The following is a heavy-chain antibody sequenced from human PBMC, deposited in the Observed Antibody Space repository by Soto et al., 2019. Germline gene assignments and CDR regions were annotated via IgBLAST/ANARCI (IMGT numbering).Heavy chain of an antibody. Sequence: QVQLVESGGGVVQPGRSLRLSCAASGFTFSSYGMHWVRQAPGKGLEWVAVIWYDGSNKYYADSVKGRFTISRDNSKNTLYLQMNSLRAEDTAVYYCARDTPRAMLLIYYGMDVGGQGTTVTVSS. V-gene: IGHV3-33*01. D-gene: IGHD3-16*01. J-gene: IGHJ6*02. CDR2: IWYDGSNK. CDR1: GFTFSSYG. CDR3: ARDTPRAMLLIYYGMDV.